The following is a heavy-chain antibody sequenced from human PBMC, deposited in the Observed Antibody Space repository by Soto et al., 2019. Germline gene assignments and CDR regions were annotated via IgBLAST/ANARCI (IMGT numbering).Heavy chain of an antibody. CDR3: ARGKGMEDSYCYYGLDL. D-gene: IGHD1-1*01. Sequence: ASVNVSFKASGYTFTTHSMHWVRQAPGQSLEWMGWINGGTGQTKHSQRFQGRVNITRDTSASTAYMELSSLRSEDTAVYYCARGKGMEDSYCYYGLDLWGQWTPVPVSS. J-gene: IGHJ6*02. CDR1: GYTFTTHS. V-gene: IGHV1-3*01. CDR2: INGGTGQT.